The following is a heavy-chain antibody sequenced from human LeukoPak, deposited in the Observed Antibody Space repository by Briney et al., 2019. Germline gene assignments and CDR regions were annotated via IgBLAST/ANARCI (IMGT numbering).Heavy chain of an antibody. CDR1: GYTFTSYY. D-gene: IGHD3-22*01. CDR3: ARDGYYDSSGYYFRAFDI. J-gene: IGHJ3*02. Sequence: ASVKASCKASGYTFTSYYMHWVRQAPGQGLEWMGIINPSGGSTSYAQKFQGRVTMTRDTSTSTVYMELSSLRSEDTAVYYCARDGYYDSSGYYFRAFDIWGQGTMVTVSS. CDR2: INPSGGST. V-gene: IGHV1-46*01.